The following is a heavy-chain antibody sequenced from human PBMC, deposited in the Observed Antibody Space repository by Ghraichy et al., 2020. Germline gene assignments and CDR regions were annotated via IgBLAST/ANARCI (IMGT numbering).Heavy chain of an antibody. J-gene: IGHJ6*03. V-gene: IGHV3-53*01. CDR2: IYSGGST. Sequence: GGSLRLSCAASGFTVSSNYMSWVRQAPGKGLEWVSVIYSGGSTYYADSVKGRFTISRDNSKNTLYLQMNSLRAEDTAVYYCARERKRLLRPYYYMDVWGKGTTVTVSS. CDR1: GFTVSSNY. CDR3: ARERKRLLRPYYYMDV. D-gene: IGHD2-15*01.